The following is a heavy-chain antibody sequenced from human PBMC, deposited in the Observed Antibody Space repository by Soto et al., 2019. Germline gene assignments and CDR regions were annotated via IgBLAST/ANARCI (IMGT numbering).Heavy chain of an antibody. CDR1: GFTFSSYG. J-gene: IGHJ4*02. D-gene: IGHD3-10*01. V-gene: IGHV3-30*03. CDR3: ASKYYYGSGSYRN. Sequence: GGSLRLSCAASGFTFSSYGMHWVRQAPGKGLEWVAVISYDGSNKYYADSVKGRFTISRDNSKNTLYLQMNSLRAEDTAVYYCASKYYYGSGSYRNWGQGALVTVSS. CDR2: ISYDGSNK.